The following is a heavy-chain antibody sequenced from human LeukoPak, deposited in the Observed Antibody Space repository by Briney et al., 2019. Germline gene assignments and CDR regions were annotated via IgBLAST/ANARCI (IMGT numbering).Heavy chain of an antibody. Sequence: ASVKVSCKASGYTFTGYYMHWVRQAPGQGLEWMGWINPSSGGTNYAQKFQGRVTMTRDTSISTAYMELSRLRSDDTAVYYCARGPSGSFPDDAFDIWGQGTMVIVSS. D-gene: IGHD1-26*01. V-gene: IGHV1-2*02. CDR1: GYTFTGYY. J-gene: IGHJ3*02. CDR2: INPSSGGT. CDR3: ARGPSGSFPDDAFDI.